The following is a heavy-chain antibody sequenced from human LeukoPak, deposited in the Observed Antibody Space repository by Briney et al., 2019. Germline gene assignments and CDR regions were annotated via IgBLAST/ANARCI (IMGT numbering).Heavy chain of an antibody. J-gene: IGHJ4*02. CDR2: ISSSSSYT. V-gene: IGHV3-21*04. Sequence: PGGSLRLSCAASGFTFSSYSMNWVRQAPGKGLEWVSSISSSSSYTYYADSVKGRFTISRDNSKNTLYLQMNSLRAEDTAVYYCAKVSPDGRWFGACYFGYWGQGTLVTVSS. CDR1: GFTFSSYS. D-gene: IGHD3-10*01. CDR3: AKVSPDGRWFGACYFGY.